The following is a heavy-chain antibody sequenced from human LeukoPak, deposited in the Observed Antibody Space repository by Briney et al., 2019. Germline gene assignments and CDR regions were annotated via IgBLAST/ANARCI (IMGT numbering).Heavy chain of an antibody. V-gene: IGHV3-30*18. D-gene: IGHD3-22*01. CDR2: ISYDGSNK. J-gene: IGHJ4*02. CDR3: AKDRYDSSGYLFDY. CDR1: GFTFSSYS. Sequence: PGGSLRLSCAASGFTFSSYSMNWVRQAPGKGLEWVAVISYDGSNKYYADSVKGRFTISRDNSKNTLYLQMNSLRAEDTAVYYCAKDRYDSSGYLFDYWGQGTLVTVSS.